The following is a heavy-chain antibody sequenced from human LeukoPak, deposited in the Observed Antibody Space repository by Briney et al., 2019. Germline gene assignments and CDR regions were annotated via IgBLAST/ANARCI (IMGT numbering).Heavy chain of an antibody. J-gene: IGHJ4*02. V-gene: IGHV4-31*03. CDR3: ARGRRQQLAYPEYFDY. D-gene: IGHD6-13*01. Sequence: SETLSLTCTVSGASISSGGYYWSWIRQHPAKGLEWIGFIYYSGSTYYNPSLKSRVTISGDMSKNQFSLKVSSVTAADTAVYYRARGRRQQLAYPEYFDYWGQGTLVTVSS. CDR1: GASISSGGYY. CDR2: IYYSGST.